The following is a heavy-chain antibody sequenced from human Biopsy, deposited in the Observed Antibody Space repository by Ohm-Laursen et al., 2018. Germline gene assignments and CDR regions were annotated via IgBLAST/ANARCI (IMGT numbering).Heavy chain of an antibody. Sequence: SVKVSCKASGYTFTGQYLHWVRQVPGQGLEWMGWINPHSGTTKFAQDFQGRVTMTRDTSITTAYMELRRLRSYDTAVYYCAKGQDLRGGAEYFQHWGQGALVTVSS. V-gene: IGHV1-2*02. CDR2: INPHSGTT. CDR1: GYTFTGQY. D-gene: IGHD2-15*01. CDR3: AKGQDLRGGAEYFQH. J-gene: IGHJ1*01.